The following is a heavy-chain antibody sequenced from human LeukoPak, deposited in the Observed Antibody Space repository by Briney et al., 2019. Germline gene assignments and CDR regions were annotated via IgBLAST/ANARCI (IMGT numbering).Heavy chain of an antibody. V-gene: IGHV4-59*01. CDR1: GGSISSYY. D-gene: IGHD3-9*01. CDR2: IYYSGST. Sequence: SETLSLTCPVSGGSISSYYWSWLRQPPGKGLEWIGYIYYSGSTNYNPSLLSRVTISVDTSKNQFSLKLSSVTAADTAVYYCARGYYDILTGYYDAFDIWGQGTMVTVSS. CDR3: ARGYYDILTGYYDAFDI. J-gene: IGHJ3*02.